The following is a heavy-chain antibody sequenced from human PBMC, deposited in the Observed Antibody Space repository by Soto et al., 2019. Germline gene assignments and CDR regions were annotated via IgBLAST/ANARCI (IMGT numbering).Heavy chain of an antibody. CDR3: ARAIPDRSDVFAF. CDR1: GGSFSGYY. CDR2: INHSGST. J-gene: IGHJ4*02. V-gene: IGHV4-34*01. D-gene: IGHD2-2*01. Sequence: SETLSLTCAVYGGSFSGYYWSWIRQPPGKGLEWIGEINHSGSTNYNPSLKSRVTISVDTSKNQFSLKLSSVTAADTAVYYCARAIPDRSDVFAFWGQGTLVTVSS.